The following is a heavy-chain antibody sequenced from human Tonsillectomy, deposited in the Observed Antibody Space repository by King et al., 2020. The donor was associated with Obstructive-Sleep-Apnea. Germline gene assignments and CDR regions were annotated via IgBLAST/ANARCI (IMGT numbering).Heavy chain of an antibody. J-gene: IGHJ4*02. CDR2: IYYSGST. CDR1: GGSISRYY. V-gene: IGHV4-59*08. D-gene: IGHD3-9*01. CDR3: ARQSEILTAYFH. Sequence: VQLQESGPGLVKPSETLSLTCTVSGGSISRYYWSWIRQPPGKGLEWIGYIYYSGSTSYNPSLKSRVTISVDTSKNQFSLKLSSVTAADTAVYYCARQSEILTAYFHWGQGALVTVSS.